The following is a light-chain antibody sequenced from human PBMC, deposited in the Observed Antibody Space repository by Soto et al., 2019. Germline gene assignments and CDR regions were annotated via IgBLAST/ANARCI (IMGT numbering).Light chain of an antibody. CDR1: QSVSHNY. CDR2: GAS. CDR3: QQYDRSWT. Sequence: EIVLTQSPGTLSLSPGERATLSCRASQSVSHNYLAWYQQKPGQSPTLLIYGASSRATGIPDRFSGSGPGTDFILTISRLEPEDFAVYYCQQYDRSWTFGQGTKVDIK. V-gene: IGKV3-20*01. J-gene: IGKJ1*01.